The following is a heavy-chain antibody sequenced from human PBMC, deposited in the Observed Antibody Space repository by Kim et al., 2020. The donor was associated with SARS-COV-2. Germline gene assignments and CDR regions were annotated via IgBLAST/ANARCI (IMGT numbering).Heavy chain of an antibody. CDR3: ASSYSSGWSYFDY. D-gene: IGHD6-19*01. CDR1: GFTFGSYS. V-gene: IGHV3-21*01. Sequence: GGSLRLSCAASGFTFGSYSMNWVRQAPGKGLEWVSAISSSSSYIDYADSVKGRFTISRDNAKNSLYLQMNSLRAEDTAVYYCASSYSSGWSYFDYWGQGTLVTVSS. CDR2: ISSSSSYI. J-gene: IGHJ4*02.